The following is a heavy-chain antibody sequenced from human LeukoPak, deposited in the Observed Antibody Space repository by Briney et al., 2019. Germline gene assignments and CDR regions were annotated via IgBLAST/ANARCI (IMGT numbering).Heavy chain of an antibody. CDR1: GFTFSNYN. D-gene: IGHD3-22*01. CDR2: ISSSSSTI. V-gene: IGHV3-48*01. J-gene: IGHJ4*02. Sequence: GGSLRLSCAASGFTFSNYNMNWVRQAPGKGLEGVSYISSSSSTIKYADSVKGRFTISRDNGKSSVYLQMNSLRAEDTAIYYCATDGRLSYDTRIWDNWGQGTLVTVSS. CDR3: ATDGRLSYDTRIWDN.